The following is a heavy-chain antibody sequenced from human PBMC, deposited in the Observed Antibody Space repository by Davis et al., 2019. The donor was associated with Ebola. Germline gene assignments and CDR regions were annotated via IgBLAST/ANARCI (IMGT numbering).Heavy chain of an antibody. J-gene: IGHJ2*01. CDR1: GFTFSSYD. Sequence: GESLKISCAASGFTFSSYDMHWVRQATGKGLEWVSAIRTAGDTYSPGSVKGRFTISRENAKNSLYLQMNSLRAGDTAVYYCASESSGWYGWYFDRWGRGTLVTVSS. CDR2: IRTAGDT. D-gene: IGHD6-19*01. CDR3: ASESSGWYGWYFDR. V-gene: IGHV3-13*01.